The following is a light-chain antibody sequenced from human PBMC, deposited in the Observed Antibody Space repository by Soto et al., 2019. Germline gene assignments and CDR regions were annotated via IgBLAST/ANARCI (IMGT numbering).Light chain of an antibody. Sequence: DIQMTQSPSSLSASVGDRVTITCRASQAISNYLAWYQQKPGKVPKLLIYATSTLQSGVPSRFSGSESGPDFTLTISSLQPEDVATYYCQKYNSAPWTFGQGTKVEIK. CDR2: ATS. J-gene: IGKJ1*01. V-gene: IGKV1-27*01. CDR3: QKYNSAPWT. CDR1: QAISNY.